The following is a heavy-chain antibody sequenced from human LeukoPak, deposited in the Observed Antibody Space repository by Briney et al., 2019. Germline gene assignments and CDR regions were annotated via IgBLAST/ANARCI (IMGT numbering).Heavy chain of an antibody. D-gene: IGHD6-6*01. Sequence: KASETLSLTCTVSGGSVSGGSYYWTWIRQPPGKGLEWIGYIYYSGSTNYNPSLKSRVTISVDTSKNQFSLKLSSVTAADTAVYYCARDGGYSSSSADYWGQGTLVTVSS. V-gene: IGHV4-61*01. J-gene: IGHJ4*02. CDR3: ARDGGYSSSSADY. CDR1: GGSVSGGSYY. CDR2: IYYSGST.